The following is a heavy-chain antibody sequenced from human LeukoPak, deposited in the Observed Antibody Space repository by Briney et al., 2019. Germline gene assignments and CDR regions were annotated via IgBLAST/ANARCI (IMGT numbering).Heavy chain of an antibody. CDR1: GGSISSSSYY. CDR2: IYYSGST. CDR3: ATVASGYSYGPPDY. J-gene: IGHJ4*02. D-gene: IGHD5-18*01. Sequence: PSETLSLTCTVSGGSISSSSYYWGWIRQPPGKGLEWIGSIYYSGSTYDNPSLKSRVTISVDTSKNQFSLKLSSVTAADTAVYYCATVASGYSYGPPDYWGQGTLVTVSS. V-gene: IGHV4-39*07.